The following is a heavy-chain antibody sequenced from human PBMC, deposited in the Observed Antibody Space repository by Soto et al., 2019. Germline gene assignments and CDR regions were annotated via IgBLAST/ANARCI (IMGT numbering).Heavy chain of an antibody. CDR2: IYYSGST. D-gene: IGHD3-3*01. Sequence: SETLSLTCTVSGGSISSYYWSWIRQPPGKGLEWIGYIYYSGSTNYNPSLKSRVTISVDTSKNQFSLKLSSVTAADTAVYYCARQWSYYYMDVWGKGTMVTVSS. CDR1: GGSISSYY. J-gene: IGHJ6*03. V-gene: IGHV4-59*08. CDR3: ARQWSYYYMDV.